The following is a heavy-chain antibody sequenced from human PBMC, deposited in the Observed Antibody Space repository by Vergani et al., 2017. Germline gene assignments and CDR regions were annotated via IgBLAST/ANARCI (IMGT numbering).Heavy chain of an antibody. J-gene: IGHJ4*02. CDR1: GFSFPGYA. CDR3: AKDQGKRIFGVDYPGPHFY. Sequence: EVQLVESGGVVVQPGGSLRLSCEASGFSFPGYAMSWVRQAPGKGLEWVSSVSGSSATPYYADSVKGRFIISRDNSKNTLYLQMNSLRAEDTAVYYCAKDQGKRIFGVDYPGPHFYWGQGTLVTVSS. D-gene: IGHD3-3*01. CDR2: VSGSSATP. V-gene: IGHV3-23*04.